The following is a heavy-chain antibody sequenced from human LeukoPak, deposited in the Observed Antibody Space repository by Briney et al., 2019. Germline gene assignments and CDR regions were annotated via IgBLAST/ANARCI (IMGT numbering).Heavy chain of an antibody. CDR3: ARDRGWNDGFDY. V-gene: IGHV3-23*01. CDR2: ISGSGGST. D-gene: IGHD1-1*01. CDR1: GFTFSSYA. J-gene: IGHJ4*02. Sequence: GGSLRLSCAASGFTFSSYAMSWVRQAPGKGLEWVSAISGSGGSTYYADSVKGRFTISRDNSKNTLYLQMNSLRAEDTAVYYCARDRGWNDGFDYWGQGTLVTVSS.